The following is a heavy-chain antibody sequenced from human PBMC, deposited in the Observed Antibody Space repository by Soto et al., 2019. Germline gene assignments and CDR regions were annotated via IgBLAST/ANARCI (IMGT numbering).Heavy chain of an antibody. D-gene: IGHD1-26*01. CDR2: MNPISGNT. Sequence: ASVKVSCKASGYTFTSYDINWVRQATGQGLEWMGWMNPISGNTGYAQKFQGRVTMTRNTSISTAYMELSSLRSEDTAVYYCARGLGVGATAGFDYWGQGTLVTVSS. CDR1: GYTFTSYD. CDR3: ARGLGVGATAGFDY. J-gene: IGHJ4*02. V-gene: IGHV1-8*01.